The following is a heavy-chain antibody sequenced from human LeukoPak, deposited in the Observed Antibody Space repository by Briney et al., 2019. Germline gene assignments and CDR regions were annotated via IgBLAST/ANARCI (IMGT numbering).Heavy chain of an antibody. D-gene: IGHD6-19*01. V-gene: IGHV3-21*01. CDR1: GFTFSSYS. CDR3: AREMYAGWYFAFDI. J-gene: IGHJ3*02. Sequence: GGSLRLSCAASGFTFSSYSMNWVRQAPGKGLEWVSSISSSSSYIYYADSVKGRFTISRDNAKNSLFLQMSSLRAEDTAVYYCAREMYAGWYFAFDIWGQGTMVTVSS. CDR2: ISSSSSYI.